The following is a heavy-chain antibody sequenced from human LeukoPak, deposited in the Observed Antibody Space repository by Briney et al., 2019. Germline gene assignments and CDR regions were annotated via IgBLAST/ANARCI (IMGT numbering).Heavy chain of an antibody. CDR3: ARAQIAGYCSGGSCYADSWFDP. V-gene: IGHV1-2*02. CDR1: GYTFTGYY. J-gene: IGHJ5*02. D-gene: IGHD2-15*01. CDR2: INPNSGGT. Sequence: GASVKVSCKASGYTFTGYYMHWVRQAPGQGLEWMGWINPNSGGTNYAQKFQGRVTMTRDTSISTAYMELSRLRSDGTAVYYCARAQIAGYCSGGSCYADSWFDPWGQGTLVTVSS.